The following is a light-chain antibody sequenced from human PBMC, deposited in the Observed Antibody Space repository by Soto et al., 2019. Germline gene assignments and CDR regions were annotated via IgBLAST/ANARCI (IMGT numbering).Light chain of an antibody. V-gene: IGKV1-5*03. J-gene: IGKJ1*01. CDR3: QQYNSYPWT. Sequence: DIRMTQSRSTLSSSVGDRFTITCGASQSISSWLAWYQQKPGKAPKLLIYKASSLESGVPSRFSGSGSGTEFTLTISSLQPDDFATYYCQQYNSYPWTFGQGTKVDI. CDR2: KAS. CDR1: QSISSW.